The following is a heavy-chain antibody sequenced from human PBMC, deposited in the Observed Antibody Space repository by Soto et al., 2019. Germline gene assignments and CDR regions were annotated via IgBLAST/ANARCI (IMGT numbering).Heavy chain of an antibody. J-gene: IGHJ4*02. D-gene: IGHD1-1*01. Sequence: EVQLVESGGGLVKPGGSLRLSCVGSGFIFSSFTMTWVRQAPGMGLQYLASISKSSSLIYYSDSVRGRFIISRDNSKDSVFRQMYSLRAEDAAMYYCVRGDDRVDWGQGILVTVSS. V-gene: IGHV3-21*01. CDR2: ISKSSSLI. CDR1: GFIFSSFT. CDR3: VRGDDRVD.